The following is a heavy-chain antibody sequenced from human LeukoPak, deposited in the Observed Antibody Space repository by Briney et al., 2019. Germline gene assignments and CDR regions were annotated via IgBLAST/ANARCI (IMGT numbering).Heavy chain of an antibody. CDR1: GFTFSSYS. CDR3: ARDYYYYGMDV. CDR2: ISSSSSTI. V-gene: IGHV3-48*04. Sequence: PGGSLRLSCAASGFTFSSYSMNWVRQAPGKGLEWVSYISSSSSTIYYADSVKGRFTISRDNARNSLYLQMNSLRAEDTAVYYCARDYYYYGMDVWGQGTTVTVSS. J-gene: IGHJ6*02.